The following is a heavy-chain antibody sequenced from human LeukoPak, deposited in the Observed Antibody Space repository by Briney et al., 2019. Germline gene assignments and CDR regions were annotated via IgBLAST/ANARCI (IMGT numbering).Heavy chain of an antibody. CDR3: ALIDYYNYCLVY. D-gene: IGHD3-10*01. CDR2: IYYSGST. Sequence: PSETLSLTCMVSGGSINGYYWSWIRQPPGKGLEWIGYIYYSGSTTYIPSLKSRVSISIDTSNNQVSLNLRSVTAADTAVFYCALIDYYNYCLVYWGQGTLVTVSS. V-gene: IGHV4-59*01. J-gene: IGHJ4*02. CDR1: GGSINGYY.